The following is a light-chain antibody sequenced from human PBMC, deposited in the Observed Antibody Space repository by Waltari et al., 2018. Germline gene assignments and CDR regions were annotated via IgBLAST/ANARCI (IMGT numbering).Light chain of an antibody. CDR3: CSYTTSSTWV. CDR1: SSDVGTYNY. V-gene: IGLV2-14*03. Sequence: QSAPTQPPSVSGSPGQSVTISCTGTSSDVGTYNYVSWYQQHPGKAPKLMIYGVSNRPSGVADRVSGSKSGNTASLTISGLQAEDGADYDCCSYTTSSTWVFGGGTRLTVL. J-gene: IGLJ2*01. CDR2: GVS.